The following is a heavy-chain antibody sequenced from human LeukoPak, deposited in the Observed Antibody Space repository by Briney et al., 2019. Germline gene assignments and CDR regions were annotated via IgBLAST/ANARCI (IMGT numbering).Heavy chain of an antibody. CDR2: IKQDGSKK. J-gene: IGHJ4*02. CDR3: TRVGYIDEGIDY. V-gene: IGHV3-7*04. D-gene: IGHD5-24*01. CDR1: GFPFSSYW. Sequence: GGSLRLSCVASGFPFSSYWMTWVRQAPGKGLEWVANIKQDGSKKSYVDSVKGRFTISRDNAKNSLYLQMNSLRAEDTAVYYCTRVGYIDEGIDYWGQGTLVTVSS.